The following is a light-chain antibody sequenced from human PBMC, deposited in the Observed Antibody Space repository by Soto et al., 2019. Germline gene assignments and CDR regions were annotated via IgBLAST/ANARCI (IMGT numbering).Light chain of an antibody. Sequence: DIVMTQSPEYLAVSLGERATIHCKSSQNVLYSSNNKNLIAWYQQKPGQPPKLLIYWASTRESGLPDRFSGSGSGRDFTVTISSLQAEDLAVYYCQQYYSPPRYTFGQGTSLEIK. V-gene: IGKV4-1*01. CDR1: QNVLYSSNNKNL. CDR3: QQYYSPPRYT. CDR2: WAS. J-gene: IGKJ2*01.